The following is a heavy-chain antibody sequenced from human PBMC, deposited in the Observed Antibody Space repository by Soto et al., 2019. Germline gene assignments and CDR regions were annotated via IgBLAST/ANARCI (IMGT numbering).Heavy chain of an antibody. CDR1: GGSVSSGSYY. V-gene: IGHV4-61*01. CDR3: ARGQYDFFNWFDP. Sequence: PSETLSLTCTVSGGSVSSGSYYWSWIRHPPGKGLEWIGYIYYSGSTNYNPSLKSRVTISVDTSKNQFSLKLSSVTAADTAVYYCARGQYDFFNWFDPWGQGTLVTV. J-gene: IGHJ5*02. CDR2: IYYSGST. D-gene: IGHD3-3*01.